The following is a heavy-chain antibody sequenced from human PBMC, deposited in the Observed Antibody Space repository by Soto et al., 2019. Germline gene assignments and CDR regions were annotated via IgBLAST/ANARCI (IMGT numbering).Heavy chain of an antibody. CDR1: GGSISSVSYY. V-gene: IGHV4-39*01. Sequence: SETLSLTCTVSGGSISSVSYYWGWIRQPPGKGLEWIGSIYYSGSAYYSPSLKSRVTMSVDTSKNQLSLKLSSVTAADTAVYYCARGPYGSGSYYKGGHYYYGMDVWGQGTTVTVSS. CDR3: ARGPYGSGSYYKGGHYYYGMDV. CDR2: IYYSGSA. J-gene: IGHJ6*02. D-gene: IGHD3-10*01.